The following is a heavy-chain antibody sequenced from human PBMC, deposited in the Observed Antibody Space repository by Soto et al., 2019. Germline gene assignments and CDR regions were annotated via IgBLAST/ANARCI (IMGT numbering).Heavy chain of an antibody. CDR3: AKDVDELPYNLNWFDP. Sequence: GGSLRLSCAASGITFSSYAMSWVRQAPGKGLEWVSAISGSGGSTYYADSVKGRFTISRDNSKNTLYLQMNSLRAEDTAVYYCAKDVDELPYNLNWFDPWGQGTLVTISS. V-gene: IGHV3-23*01. CDR2: ISGSGGST. CDR1: GITFSSYA. J-gene: IGHJ5*02. D-gene: IGHD1-26*01.